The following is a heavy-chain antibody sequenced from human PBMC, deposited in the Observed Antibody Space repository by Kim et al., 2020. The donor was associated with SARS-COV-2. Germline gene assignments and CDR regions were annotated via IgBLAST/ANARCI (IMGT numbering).Heavy chain of an antibody. J-gene: IGHJ5*02. CDR1: GFTFDDYA. Sequence: GGSLRLSCAASGFTFDDYAMHWVRQAPGKGLEWVSGISWNSGSIGYADSVKGRFTISRDNAKNSLYLQMNSLRAEDTALYYCAKANGDYRDNWFDPWGQG. V-gene: IGHV3-9*01. CDR2: ISWNSGSI. D-gene: IGHD4-17*01. CDR3: AKANGDYRDNWFDP.